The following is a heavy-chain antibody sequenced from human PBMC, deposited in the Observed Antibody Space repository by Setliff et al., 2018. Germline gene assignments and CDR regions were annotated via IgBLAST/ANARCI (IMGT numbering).Heavy chain of an antibody. J-gene: IGHJ4*02. V-gene: IGHV3-20*04. D-gene: IGHD6-19*01. CDR1: GFTFDDYG. CDR2: ISWNSGDI. Sequence: GGSLRLSCATSGFTFDDYGMSWVRQAPGKGLEWVAGISWNSGDIGYADSVKGRFTISRDNAKNSLHLQMNSLKAEDTAFYYCTRDSVYSSGWYASGHWGQGTLVTV. CDR3: TRDSVYSSGWYASGH.